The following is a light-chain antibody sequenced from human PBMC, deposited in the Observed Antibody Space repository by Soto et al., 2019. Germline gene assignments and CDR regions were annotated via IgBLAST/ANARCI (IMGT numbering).Light chain of an antibody. Sequence: EIVMTQSPATLSVSPGERATLSCRASQSVSSNLAWYQQKPGQAPRLLIYGASTRATGIPDRFSGSGSGTDFTLTISSLEPEDFALYYCQQHINWPLTFGGGTKVDI. CDR2: GAS. V-gene: IGKV3D-15*01. J-gene: IGKJ4*01. CDR3: QQHINWPLT. CDR1: QSVSSN.